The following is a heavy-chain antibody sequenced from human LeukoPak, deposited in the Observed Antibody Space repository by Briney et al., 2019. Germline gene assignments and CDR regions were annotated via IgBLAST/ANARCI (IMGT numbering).Heavy chain of an antibody. CDR3: ASAELGYSSSWYGY. D-gene: IGHD6-13*01. CDR1: GGSFSGYY. Sequence: SETLSLTCAVYGGSFSGYYWSWIRQPPGKGLEWIGEINHSGSTNYNPFLKSRVTISVDTSKNQFSLKLSSVTAADTAVYYCASAELGYSSSWYGYWGQGTLVTVSS. J-gene: IGHJ4*02. V-gene: IGHV4-34*01. CDR2: INHSGST.